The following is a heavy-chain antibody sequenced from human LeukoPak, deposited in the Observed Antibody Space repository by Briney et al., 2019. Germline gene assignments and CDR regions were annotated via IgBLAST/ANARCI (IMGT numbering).Heavy chain of an antibody. CDR1: GFTFSSYW. D-gene: IGHD6-19*01. Sequence: PGGSLRLSCAASGFTFSSYWMSWVRQAPGKGLEWVANIKQDGSEKYYVDSVKGRFTISRDNAKNSLYLQMNNLGAEDTAVYYCARDRAVAGTRGYFDYWGQGTLVTVSS. J-gene: IGHJ4*02. V-gene: IGHV3-7*01. CDR3: ARDRAVAGTRGYFDY. CDR2: IKQDGSEK.